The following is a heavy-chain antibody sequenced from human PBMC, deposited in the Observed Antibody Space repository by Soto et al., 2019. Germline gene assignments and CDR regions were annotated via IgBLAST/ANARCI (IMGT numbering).Heavy chain of an antibody. CDR3: AAATTWNFHFPY. CDR1: GFTISTHG. CDR2: IWYDGSNK. Sequence: QAQLVESGGGVVQPGTSLRLSCAASGFTISTHGMHWVRQAPGQGLEWLANIWYDGSNKFYAEFVNGRFSISKDNSKKTLYLQMSSLRAEDTAVYYCAAATTWNFHFPYWGQGTQVTVAS. D-gene: IGHD1-7*01. V-gene: IGHV3-33*03. J-gene: IGHJ4*02.